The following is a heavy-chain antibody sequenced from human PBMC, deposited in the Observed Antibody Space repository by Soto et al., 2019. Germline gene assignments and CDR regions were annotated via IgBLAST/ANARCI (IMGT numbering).Heavy chain of an antibody. J-gene: IGHJ6*02. CDR2: FHYRGST. V-gene: IGHV4-31*03. CDR3: ARVRDSFGLDV. D-gene: IGHD2-15*01. CDR1: GGSITCAYY. Sequence: ASETLSLTCTVSGGSITCAYYWDWIPQHPGKGLEWIGSFHYRGSTYYNPSPPSRNTISLDRSNNQFSLNLSSVTAADTAVYYCARVRDSFGLDVWGQGTTVTVSS.